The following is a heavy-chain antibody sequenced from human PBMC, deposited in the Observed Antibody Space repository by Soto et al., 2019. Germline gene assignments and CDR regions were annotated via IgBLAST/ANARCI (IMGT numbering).Heavy chain of an antibody. CDR3: ARDLTRYYDFWSGYWPYYYGMDV. CDR1: GGSVSSGGYY. V-gene: IGHV4-61*08. J-gene: IGHJ6*02. Sequence: SETLSLTCTVSGGSVSSGGYYWSWIRQPPGKGLEWIGYIYYSGSTNYNPSLKSRVTISVDTSKNQFSLKLSSVTAADTAVYYCARDLTRYYDFWSGYWPYYYGMDVWGQGTTVTVSS. CDR2: IYYSGST. D-gene: IGHD3-3*01.